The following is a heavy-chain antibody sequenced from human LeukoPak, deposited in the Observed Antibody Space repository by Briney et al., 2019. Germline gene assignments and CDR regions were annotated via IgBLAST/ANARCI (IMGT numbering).Heavy chain of an antibody. CDR1: GGSISSGGYY. CDR3: ARDSSSWFDY. CDR2: IYYSGST. Sequence: SQTLSLTCTVSGGSISSGGYYWSWIRRHPGKGLEWIGYIYYSGSTYYNPSLKSRVTISVDTSKNQFSLKLSSVTAADTAVYYCARDSSSWFDYWGQGTLVTVSS. J-gene: IGHJ4*02. D-gene: IGHD6-13*01. V-gene: IGHV4-31*03.